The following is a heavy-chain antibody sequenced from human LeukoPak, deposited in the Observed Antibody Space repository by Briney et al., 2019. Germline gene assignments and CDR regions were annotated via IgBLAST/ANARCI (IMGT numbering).Heavy chain of an antibody. CDR1: GGTFSSYA. J-gene: IGHJ4*02. Sequence: ASLNVSCTASGGTFSSYANSWVRHAPGPGHEWMGGIIPIFGTANYAQKFQGRVTITADKSTSTAYMELSSLRSEDTAVYYCAEEATMVRGVIPYYFDYWGQGALVTVSS. CDR3: AEEATMVRGVIPYYFDY. CDR2: IIPIFGTA. V-gene: IGHV1-69*06. D-gene: IGHD3-10*01.